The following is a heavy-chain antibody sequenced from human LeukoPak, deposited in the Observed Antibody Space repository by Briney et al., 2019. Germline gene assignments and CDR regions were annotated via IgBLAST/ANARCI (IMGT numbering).Heavy chain of an antibody. CDR3: ARGDIVVVPAAHYYYMDV. CDR1: GFTLSSYW. D-gene: IGHD2-2*01. CDR2: INSDGSST. V-gene: IGHV3-74*01. J-gene: IGHJ6*03. Sequence: GGSLRLSXAASGFTLSSYWMHWVRQAPGKGLVWVSRINSDGSSTSYADSVKGRFTISRDNAKNTLYLQMNSLRAEDTAVYYCARGDIVVVPAAHYYYMDVWGKGTTVTVSS.